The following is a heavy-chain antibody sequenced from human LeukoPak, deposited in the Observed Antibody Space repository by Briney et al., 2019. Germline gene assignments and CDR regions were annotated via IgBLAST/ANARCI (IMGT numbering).Heavy chain of an antibody. CDR3: ARGTPYYYDSSGYYYFDY. CDR1: GGSISSYY. CDR2: IYYSGST. V-gene: IGHV4-59*01. J-gene: IGHJ4*02. Sequence: SETLSLTCTVSGGSISSYYWSWIRQPPGKGLEWIGYIYYSGSTNYNPSLKSRVTISVDTFKNQFSLKLSSVTAADTAVYYCARGTPYYYDSSGYYYFDYWGQGTLVTVSS. D-gene: IGHD3-22*01.